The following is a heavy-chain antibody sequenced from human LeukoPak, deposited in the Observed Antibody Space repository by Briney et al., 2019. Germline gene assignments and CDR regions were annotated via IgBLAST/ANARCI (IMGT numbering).Heavy chain of an antibody. J-gene: IGHJ3*02. CDR1: GFTVSSNY. CDR3: ARERDLTASMANLLRHAFDI. V-gene: IGHV3-66*01. CDR2: IYSGGST. D-gene: IGHD6-6*01. Sequence: PGGSLRLSCAASGFTVSSNYMSWVRQAPGKGLEWVSAIYSGGSTYYADSVKGGFTVSRDTSKNTLYLQMNSLRTEDTAVYYCARERDLTASMANLLRHAFDIWGQGTMVTVSS.